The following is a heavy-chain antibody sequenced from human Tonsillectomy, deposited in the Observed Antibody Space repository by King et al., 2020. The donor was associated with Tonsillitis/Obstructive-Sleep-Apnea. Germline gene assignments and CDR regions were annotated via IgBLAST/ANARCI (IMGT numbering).Heavy chain of an antibody. CDR2: IYYSGNT. V-gene: IGHV4-31*03. D-gene: IGHD1-1*01. Sequence: QLQESGPGLVKPSQTLSLTCIVSGGSISSGGYYWNWIRQHPGKGLEWIGYIYYSGNTYYNPSLKSRVTISLDTSKNQFSLKLSSVTAADTAVYYCARETEGQLYFDYWGQGTLVTVSS. CDR1: GGSISSGGYY. J-gene: IGHJ4*02. CDR3: ARETEGQLYFDY.